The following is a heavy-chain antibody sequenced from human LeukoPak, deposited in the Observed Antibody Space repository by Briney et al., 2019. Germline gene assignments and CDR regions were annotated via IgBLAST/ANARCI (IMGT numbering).Heavy chain of an antibody. J-gene: IGHJ4*02. CDR3: ARGATYYYDSSGYYSHFDY. CDR1: GFTFSSYE. D-gene: IGHD3-22*01. Sequence: GGSLGLPCAASGFTFSSYEMNWVRQAPGKGLEWVSYISSSGSTIYYADSVKGRFTISRDNAKNSLYLQTNSLRAEDTAVYYCARGATYYYDSSGYYSHFDYWGQGTLVTVSS. V-gene: IGHV3-48*03. CDR2: ISSSGSTI.